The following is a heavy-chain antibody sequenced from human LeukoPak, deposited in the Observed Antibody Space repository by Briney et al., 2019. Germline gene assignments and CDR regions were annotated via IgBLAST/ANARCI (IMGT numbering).Heavy chain of an antibody. Sequence: SETLSLTCTVSGGSISSGSYYWSWIRQPAGKGLEWIGRIYTSGSTNYNPSLKSRVTISVDTSKNQFSLKLSSVTAADTAVYYCASSPGIAAAADSWGQGTLVTVSS. V-gene: IGHV4-61*02. CDR3: ASSPGIAAAADS. J-gene: IGHJ4*02. CDR2: IYTSGST. CDR1: GGSISSGSYY. D-gene: IGHD6-13*01.